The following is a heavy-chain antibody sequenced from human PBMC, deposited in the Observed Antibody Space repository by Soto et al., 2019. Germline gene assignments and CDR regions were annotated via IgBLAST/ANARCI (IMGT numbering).Heavy chain of an antibody. CDR1: GGSISSGGYY. Sequence: QVQLQESGPGLVKPSQTLSLTCTVSGGSISSGGYYWSWIRQHPGKGLEWIGYIYYSGSTYYNPSLKSRVTISVDTSKNQFSLKLSSVTAADTAVYYCAGTRDDSSGYYPGYFDYWGQGTLVTVSS. J-gene: IGHJ4*02. CDR2: IYYSGST. D-gene: IGHD3-22*01. V-gene: IGHV4-31*03. CDR3: AGTRDDSSGYYPGYFDY.